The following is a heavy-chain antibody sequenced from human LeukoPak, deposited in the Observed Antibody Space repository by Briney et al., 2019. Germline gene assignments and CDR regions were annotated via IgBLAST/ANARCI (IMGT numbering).Heavy chain of an antibody. J-gene: IGHJ3*02. CDR3: ARGEGGLRPFDAFDI. CDR1: GFTFSSYA. D-gene: IGHD4-17*01. V-gene: IGHV3-30-3*01. CDR2: ISYDGSNK. Sequence: GGSLRLSCAASGFTFSSYAMHRVRQAPGKGLEWVAVISYDGSNKYYADSVKGRFTISRDNSKNTLYLQMNSLRAEDTAVYYCARGEGGLRPFDAFDIWGQGTIVTVSS.